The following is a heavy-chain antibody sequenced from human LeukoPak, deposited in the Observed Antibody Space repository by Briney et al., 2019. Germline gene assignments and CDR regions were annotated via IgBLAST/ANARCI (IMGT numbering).Heavy chain of an antibody. J-gene: IGHJ4*02. CDR1: GGSFRGYY. Sequence: SETLSLTCAVYGGSFRGYYWSWIRQPPGKGLEWIGEINHSGSTNYNPSLKSRVTISVDTSKNQFSLKLSSVTAADTAVYYCATGSYDSSGRDLDYWGQGTLVTVSS. V-gene: IGHV4-34*01. D-gene: IGHD3-22*01. CDR3: ATGSYDSSGRDLDY. CDR2: INHSGST.